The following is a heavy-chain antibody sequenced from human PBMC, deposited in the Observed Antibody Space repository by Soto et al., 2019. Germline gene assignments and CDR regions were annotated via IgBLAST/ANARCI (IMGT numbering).Heavy chain of an antibody. D-gene: IGHD3-3*01. CDR2: ISYDGSNK. V-gene: IGHV3-30-3*01. J-gene: IGHJ4*02. CDR1: GFTFSSYA. CDR3: AREESITIFGVVMKPGYFDY. Sequence: GGSLRLSCAASGFTFSSYAMHWVRQAPGKGLEWVAVISYDGSNKYYADSVKGRFTISRDNSKNTLYLQMNSLRAEDTAVYYCAREESITIFGVVMKPGYFDYWGQGTLVTVS.